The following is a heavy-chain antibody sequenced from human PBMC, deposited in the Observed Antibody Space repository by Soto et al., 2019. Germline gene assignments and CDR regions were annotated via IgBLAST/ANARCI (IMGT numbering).Heavy chain of an antibody. Sequence: SETLSLTCAVYGGSFSGYYWTWIRQSPGKGLEWIGQISYSGSASYNPSLKSRVFISVGTSNNQFFLELTSVTAADSAVYYCARLGAYYQSLAPWGPGTLVTVS. J-gene: IGHJ5*02. CDR1: GGSFSGYY. CDR3: ARLGAYYQSLAP. D-gene: IGHD2-21*01. V-gene: IGHV4-34*01. CDR2: ISYSGSA.